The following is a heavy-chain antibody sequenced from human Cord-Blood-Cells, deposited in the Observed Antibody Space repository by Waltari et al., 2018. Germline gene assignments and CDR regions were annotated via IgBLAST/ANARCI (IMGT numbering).Heavy chain of an antibody. CDR1: GFTFSSYE. Sequence: EVQLVESGGGLVQPGGSLRLSCAASGFTFSSYEMNWVRQAPGKGLEWVSYISSSGSTIYYADSVKGRFTISRDNAKNSLYLQMNSQRAEDTAVYYCARITNWGFTRGDAFDIWGQGTMVTVSS. J-gene: IGHJ3*02. CDR3: ARITNWGFTRGDAFDI. CDR2: ISSSGSTI. V-gene: IGHV3-48*03. D-gene: IGHD7-27*01.